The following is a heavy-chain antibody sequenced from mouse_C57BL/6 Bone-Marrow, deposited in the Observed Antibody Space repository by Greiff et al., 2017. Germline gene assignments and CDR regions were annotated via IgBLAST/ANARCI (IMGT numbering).Heavy chain of an antibody. Sequence: EVQWVESGGGLVQPGGSLKLSCAASGFTFSDYYMYWVRQTPEKRLEWVAYISNGGGSTYYPDTVKGRFTISRDNAKNTLYLQMSRLKSEDTAMYYCARDGSSYRYFDVWGTGTTVTVSS. D-gene: IGHD1-1*01. V-gene: IGHV5-12*01. J-gene: IGHJ1*03. CDR3: ARDGSSYRYFDV. CDR2: ISNGGGST. CDR1: GFTFSDYY.